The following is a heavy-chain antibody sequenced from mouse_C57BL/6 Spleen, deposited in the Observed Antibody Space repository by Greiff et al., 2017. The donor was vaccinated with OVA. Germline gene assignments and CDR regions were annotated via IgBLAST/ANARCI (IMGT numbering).Heavy chain of an antibody. V-gene: IGHV1-15*01. Sequence: VQLQESGAELVRPGASVTLSCKASGYTFTDYEMHWVKQTPVHGLEWIGAIDPETGGTAYNQKFKGKAILTADKSSSTAYMELRSLTSEDSAVYYCTRGGFAYWGQGTLVTVSA. CDR3: TRGGFAY. CDR2: IDPETGGT. J-gene: IGHJ3*01. CDR1: GYTFTDYE.